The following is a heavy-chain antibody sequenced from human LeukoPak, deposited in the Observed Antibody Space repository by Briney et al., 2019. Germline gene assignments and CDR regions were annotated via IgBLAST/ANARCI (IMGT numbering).Heavy chain of an antibody. V-gene: IGHV4-39*01. CDR3: ARKGIAAAHSMDV. D-gene: IGHD6-13*01. CDR1: GGSISSSSYY. J-gene: IGHJ6*02. Sequence: LETLSLTCTVSGGSISSSSYYWGWIRQPPGKGLEWIGSIYYSGSTYYNPSLKSRVTISVDTSKNQFSLKLSSVTAADTAVYYCARKGIAAAHSMDVWGQGTTVTVSS. CDR2: IYYSGST.